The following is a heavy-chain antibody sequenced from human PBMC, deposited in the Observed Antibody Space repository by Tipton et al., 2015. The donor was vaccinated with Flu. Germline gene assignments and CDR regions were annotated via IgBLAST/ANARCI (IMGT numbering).Heavy chain of an antibody. J-gene: IGHJ5*02. CDR2: IHHSGTT. CDR3: ARRDFSNYVSDPKNWFDR. D-gene: IGHD4-11*01. Sequence: TLSLTCAVSGYSISSGYYWGWIRRSPGKGLEWIGSIHHSGTTKYNPSLKSRVSISVDTSKNQFSLEMRSVTAADMAVYYCARRDFSNYVSDPKNWFDRWGQGILVTVSS. CDR1: GYSISSGYY. V-gene: IGHV4-38-2*01.